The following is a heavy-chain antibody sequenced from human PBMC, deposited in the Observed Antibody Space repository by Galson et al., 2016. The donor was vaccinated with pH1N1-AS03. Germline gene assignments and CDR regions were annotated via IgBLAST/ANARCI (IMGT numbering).Heavy chain of an antibody. Sequence: ETLSLTCAVSGGSINSYYWTWIRQPPGKGLEWIGQIYYTGDIIYTPSLRSRVTISVDTSKNQLSLSLSSVTAADTAVYYCGRHLRNSYSMDVWGQGTTVTVSS. CDR3: GRHLRNSYSMDV. CDR2: IYYTGDI. V-gene: IGHV4-59*08. D-gene: IGHD2-21*01. CDR1: GGSINSYY. J-gene: IGHJ6*02.